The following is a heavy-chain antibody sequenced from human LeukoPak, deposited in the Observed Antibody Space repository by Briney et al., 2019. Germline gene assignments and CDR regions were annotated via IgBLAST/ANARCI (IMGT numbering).Heavy chain of an antibody. Sequence: GRSLRLSCAASGFTFSSYAMHWVRQAPGKGLEWVAVISYDGSNKYYADSVKGRFTISRDNSKNTLYLQMNSLRAEDTAVYYCARDPLWFGAQPYYYYGMDVWGQGTTVTVSS. J-gene: IGHJ6*02. CDR2: ISYDGSNK. V-gene: IGHV3-30-3*01. CDR1: GFTFSSYA. CDR3: ARDPLWFGAQPYYYYGMDV. D-gene: IGHD3-10*01.